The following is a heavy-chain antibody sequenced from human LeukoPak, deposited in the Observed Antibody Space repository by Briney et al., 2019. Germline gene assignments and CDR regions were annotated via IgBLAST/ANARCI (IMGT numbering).Heavy chain of an antibody. CDR1: GGTFSSYA. J-gene: IGHJ3*02. V-gene: IGHV1-69*04. CDR3: ARGAVRDAFNI. Sequence: AVKVSCKASGGTFSSYAISWVRHAPGQGLEWMGRIIPILGIANYAQKFQGRVTITADKSTSTAYMELSSLRTEDTAVYYCARGAVRDAFNIWGQGTMVTVSS. CDR2: IIPILGIA.